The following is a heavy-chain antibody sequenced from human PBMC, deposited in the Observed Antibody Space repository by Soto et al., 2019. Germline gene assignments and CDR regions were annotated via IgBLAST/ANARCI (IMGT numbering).Heavy chain of an antibody. CDR2: IYYSGST. J-gene: IGHJ5*02. D-gene: IGHD6-13*01. V-gene: IGHV4-59*01. CDR3: ARVGRLITAAGLLDA. CDR1: NGSIGSYY. Sequence: SETLSLTCTISNGSIGSYYWTWIRQPPGKGLEWIGHIYYSGSTNYNPSLKSRLTLSLDTSKNQFSLKLTSVTAADTAVYYCARVGRLITAAGLLDAWGKGTLVTVSS.